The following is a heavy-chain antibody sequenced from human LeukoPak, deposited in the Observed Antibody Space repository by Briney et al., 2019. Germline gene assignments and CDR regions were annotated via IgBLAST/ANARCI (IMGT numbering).Heavy chain of an antibody. J-gene: IGHJ3*02. CDR3: VHSQRYSYGSLHDAYDI. Sequence: ESGPTLVKPTQTLTLTCSFSGVSVTTSGEGVGWIRQPPGKALEWLALIYWDDDSRYSPSLKNRLTISKDTAKNQVVLSMSNMDSVDTATYFCVHSQRYSYGSLHDAYDIWSLGTLVTVSS. D-gene: IGHD5-18*01. CDR2: IYWDDDS. V-gene: IGHV2-5*02. CDR1: GVSVTTSGEG.